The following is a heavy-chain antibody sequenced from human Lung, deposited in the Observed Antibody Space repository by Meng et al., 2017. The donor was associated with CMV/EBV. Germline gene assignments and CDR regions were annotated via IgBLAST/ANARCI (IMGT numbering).Heavy chain of an antibody. Sequence: GESLKISCAASGFTFSSYSMNWVRQAPGKGLEWVSSISSSGTYIYYADSEKGRFTISRDNAQNSLYLQMNSLRAEDTAVYYCARDVSPRSSAYFAIYYFYALDVWGQGTTVTVSS. CDR1: GFTFSSYS. J-gene: IGHJ6*02. CDR3: ARDVSPRSSAYFAIYYFYALDV. V-gene: IGHV3-21*01. CDR2: ISSSGTYI. D-gene: IGHD2-21*01.